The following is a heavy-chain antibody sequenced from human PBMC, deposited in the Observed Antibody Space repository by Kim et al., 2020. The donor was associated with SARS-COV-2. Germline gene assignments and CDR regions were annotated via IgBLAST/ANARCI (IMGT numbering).Heavy chain of an antibody. Sequence: ASVKVSCKASGYTFTGYYMHWVRQAPGQGLEWMGRINPNSGGTNYAQKFQGRVTMTRDTSISTAYMELSRLRSDDTAVYYCAGERRGRLGSSSRGWFGDPHWFDPWGQGTLVTVSS. D-gene: IGHD3-10*01. CDR2: INPNSGGT. CDR1: GYTFTGYY. J-gene: IGHJ5*02. V-gene: IGHV1-2*06. CDR3: AGERRGRLGSSSRGWFGDPHWFDP.